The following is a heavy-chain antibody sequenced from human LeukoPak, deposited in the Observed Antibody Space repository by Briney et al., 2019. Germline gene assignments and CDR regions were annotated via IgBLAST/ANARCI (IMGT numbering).Heavy chain of an antibody. CDR2: INPNTGST. CDR3: ARDPWGGDIVVVPAAIHDP. D-gene: IGHD2-2*01. CDR1: GYTFTDYP. V-gene: IGHV1-2*06. Sequence: ASVKVACKASGYTFTDYPIHWVRQAPGQGLEWMGRINPNTGSTKYAQKFQGRVTMTRDTSISTAYMELSRLRSDDTAVFYCARDPWGGDIVVVPAAIHDPWGQGTLATVSS. J-gene: IGHJ5*02.